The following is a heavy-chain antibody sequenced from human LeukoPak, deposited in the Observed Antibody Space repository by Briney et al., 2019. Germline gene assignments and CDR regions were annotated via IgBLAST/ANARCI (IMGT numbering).Heavy chain of an antibody. Sequence: SETLSLTCTVSGGSISSYYWSWIRQPPGKGLEWIGYIYYSGSTNYNPSLKSRVTISVDTSKNQFSLKLSSVTAADTAVYYCARAGYSGYDFDYWGQGTLVTVSS. V-gene: IGHV4-59*01. CDR2: IYYSGST. CDR1: GGSISSYY. D-gene: IGHD5-12*01. CDR3: ARAGYSGYDFDY. J-gene: IGHJ4*02.